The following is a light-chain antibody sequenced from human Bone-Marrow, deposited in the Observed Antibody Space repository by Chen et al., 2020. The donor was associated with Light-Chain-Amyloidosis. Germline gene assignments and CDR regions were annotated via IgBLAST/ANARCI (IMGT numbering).Light chain of an antibody. CDR2: VAS. Sequence: IQLTQSPSFLSASVGDRVTITCRASQGIRNDVGWYQQKPGKAPKLLIYVASNLESGVPSRFSGSGSGTDFTLTISSLQPEDFATYYCLQDYSHPWTFGQGTKVEIK. CDR1: QGIRND. V-gene: IGKV1-6*01. CDR3: LQDYSHPWT. J-gene: IGKJ1*01.